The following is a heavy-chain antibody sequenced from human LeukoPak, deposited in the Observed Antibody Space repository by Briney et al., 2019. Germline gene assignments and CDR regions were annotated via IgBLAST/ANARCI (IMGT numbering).Heavy chain of an antibody. D-gene: IGHD6-13*01. J-gene: IGHJ4*02. V-gene: IGHV1-2*02. CDR3: ARETAAGTIAFFDY. Sequence: ASVKVSCKASGYTFTGYYMHWVRQAPGQGLEWMGWINPNSGGTNYAQKFQGRVTMTRDTSISTAYMELSRLRSDDTAVYYCARETAAGTIAFFDYWGQGTLVTVSS. CDR2: INPNSGGT. CDR1: GYTFTGYY.